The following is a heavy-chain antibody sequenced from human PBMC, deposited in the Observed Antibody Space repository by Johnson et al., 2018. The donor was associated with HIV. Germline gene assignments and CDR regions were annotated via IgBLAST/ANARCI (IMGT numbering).Heavy chain of an antibody. J-gene: IGHJ3*02. V-gene: IGHV3-66*01. D-gene: IGHD1-26*01. Sequence: VQLVESGGGVVQPGGSLRLSCAASGFTVSNYYMTWVRQSPGKGLEWVSVIYSGGSTYYADSVKGRFTISRDHSNNTLYLQMNSLRAEDTAVYYCAKDARTRWELEPDAFDIWGQGTMVTVSS. CDR1: GFTVSNYY. CDR2: IYSGGST. CDR3: AKDARTRWELEPDAFDI.